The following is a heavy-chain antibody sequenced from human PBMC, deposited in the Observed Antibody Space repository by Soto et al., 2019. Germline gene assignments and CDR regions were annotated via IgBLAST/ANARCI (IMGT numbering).Heavy chain of an antibody. D-gene: IGHD2-15*01. V-gene: IGHV1-3*01. J-gene: IGHJ4*02. CDR1: GGTFSSYA. Sequence: ASVKVSCKASGGTFSSYAISWVRQAPGQGLEWMGWINAGNGNTKYSQKFQGRVTITRDTSASTAYMELSSLRSEDTAVYYCARCSGGSCYEGSKTSGQWDYWGQGTLVTVSS. CDR2: INAGNGNT. CDR3: ARCSGGSCYEGSKTSGQWDY.